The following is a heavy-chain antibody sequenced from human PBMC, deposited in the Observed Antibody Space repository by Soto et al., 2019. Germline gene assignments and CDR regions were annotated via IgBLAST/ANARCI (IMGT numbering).Heavy chain of an antibody. CDR3: ARKGDDGSHFDY. J-gene: IGHJ4*02. CDR2: IYYSGST. Sequence: QVQLQESGPGLVKPSQTLSLTCTVSGGSISSGDYYWSWIRQPPGKGLEWIGYIYYSGSTYYNPSLKSRVTLSVGTSKNQCSLKLSSVTAADTAVYYCARKGDDGSHFDYWGQGTLVTVSS. V-gene: IGHV4-30-4*01. CDR1: GGSISSGDYY. D-gene: IGHD3-16*01.